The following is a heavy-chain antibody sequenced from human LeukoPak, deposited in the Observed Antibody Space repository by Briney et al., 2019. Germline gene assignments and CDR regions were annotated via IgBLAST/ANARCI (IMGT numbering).Heavy chain of an antibody. V-gene: IGHV4-39*07. Sequence: SETLSLTCTVSGGSISSSRYYWGWIRPPPGKGLEWVGRIYHSGSTYYNPSLKSRVTISVDTSKNQCSLKLSSVTAADTAVYYCATRGYDFWSGYHDYFDYWGQGTLVTVSS. CDR1: GGSISSSRYY. D-gene: IGHD3-3*01. CDR2: IYHSGST. CDR3: ATRGYDFWSGYHDYFDY. J-gene: IGHJ4*02.